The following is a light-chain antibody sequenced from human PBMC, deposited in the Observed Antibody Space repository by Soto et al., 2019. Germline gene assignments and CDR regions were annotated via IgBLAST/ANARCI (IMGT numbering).Light chain of an antibody. CDR1: QSVSSSY. J-gene: IGKJ1*01. V-gene: IGKV3-20*01. CDR2: GAS. Sequence: EIVLTQSPGTLSLSPGERATLSCRASQSVSSSYLAWYQQKPGQAPRLLIYGASSRATGIPDRFSGSGSGTDFTLTISRLEPEDFAVYYCQHYVSPPITFGQGTKVDI. CDR3: QHYVSPPIT.